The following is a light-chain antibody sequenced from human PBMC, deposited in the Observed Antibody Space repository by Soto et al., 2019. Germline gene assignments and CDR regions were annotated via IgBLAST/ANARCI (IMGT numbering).Light chain of an antibody. V-gene: IGLV2-8*01. CDR1: SSEVGGYNY. CDR2: EVS. CDR3: SSYAGSNIWV. J-gene: IGLJ1*01. Sequence: QSVLTQPPSASGSPGQSVTISCTGNSSEVGGYNYVSWYQQHPGKAPKLMIYEVSKRPSGVPDRFSGSKSGNTASLTVCGLQAEDEADYYCSSYAGSNIWVFGTGTKVTVL.